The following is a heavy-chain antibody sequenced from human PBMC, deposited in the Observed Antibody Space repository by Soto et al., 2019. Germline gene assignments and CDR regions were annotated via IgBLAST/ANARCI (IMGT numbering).Heavy chain of an antibody. Sequence: SVKVSCKASGYTFTSYAMNWVRQAPGQGLEWMGRIIPILGIANYAQKFQGRVTITADKSTSTAYMELSSLRSEDTAVYYCARERAAASNYYYYGMDVWGQGTTVTVSS. J-gene: IGHJ6*02. CDR3: ARERAAASNYYYYGMDV. V-gene: IGHV1-69*04. CDR1: GYTFTSYA. D-gene: IGHD6-13*01. CDR2: IIPILGIA.